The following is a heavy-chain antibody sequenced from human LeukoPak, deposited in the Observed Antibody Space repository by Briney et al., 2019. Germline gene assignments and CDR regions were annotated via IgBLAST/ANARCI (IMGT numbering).Heavy chain of an antibody. D-gene: IGHD3-10*01. V-gene: IGHV3-74*03. CDR2: ISKDGGST. Sequence: GGSLRLSCAVPGLTFSEYWIHWVRQDSGKGLVWVAGISKDGGSTEYADFVKGRCTISRDNAKNTLYLQMNSLTVDDTAVYYCTSGIGTYGYWGPGAQVTVSS. CDR3: TSGIGTYGY. CDR1: GLTFSEYW. J-gene: IGHJ4*02.